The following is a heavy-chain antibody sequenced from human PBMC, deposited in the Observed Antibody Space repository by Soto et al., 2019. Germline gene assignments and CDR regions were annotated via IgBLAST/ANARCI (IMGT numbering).Heavy chain of an antibody. Sequence: GGSLRLSCAASGFTFSDYYISWIRQAPGKGLEWVSYISTSGSTIYYADSVKGRFTISRDNAKNSLYLQMNSLRAEDTAVYYCARASGYSYGQTYYFDYWGQGTLVTVSS. CDR2: ISTSGSTI. D-gene: IGHD5-18*01. J-gene: IGHJ4*02. CDR3: ARASGYSYGQTYYFDY. V-gene: IGHV3-11*01. CDR1: GFTFSDYY.